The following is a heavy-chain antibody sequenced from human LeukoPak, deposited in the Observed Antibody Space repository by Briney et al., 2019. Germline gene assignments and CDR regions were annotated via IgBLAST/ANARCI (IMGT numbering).Heavy chain of an antibody. Sequence: ASVKVSCKASGYTFTSYDINWVRQATGQGLEWMGWMNPNSGNTVYAQKFQGRVTMTRNTSISTAYLELSSLRSEDTAVYYCARSAATAPFWYYYYYMDVWGKGTTVTVSS. CDR2: MNPNSGNT. CDR3: ARSAATAPFWYYYYYMDV. CDR1: GYTFTSYD. V-gene: IGHV1-8*01. J-gene: IGHJ6*03. D-gene: IGHD6-25*01.